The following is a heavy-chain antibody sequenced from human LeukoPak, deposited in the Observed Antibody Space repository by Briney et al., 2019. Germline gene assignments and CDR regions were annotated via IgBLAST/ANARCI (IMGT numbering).Heavy chain of an antibody. D-gene: IGHD4-17*01. CDR3: ARALTVTTSVKNY. CDR2: INPNSGGT. J-gene: IGHJ4*02. V-gene: IGHV1-2*06. Sequence: GASVKVSCKASGYTFTGYYIHWVRQAPGQGLEWMGRINPNSGGTNYAQKFQGRVTMTRDTSISTAYMELSRLRSDDTAVYYCARALTVTTSVKNYWGQGTLVTVSS. CDR1: GYTFTGYY.